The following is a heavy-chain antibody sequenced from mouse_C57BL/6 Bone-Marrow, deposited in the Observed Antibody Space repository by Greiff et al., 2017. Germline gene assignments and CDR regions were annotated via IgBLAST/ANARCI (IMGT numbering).Heavy chain of an antibody. CDR3: ARIATDWYFDV. CDR2: ISNLAYSI. CDR1: GFTFSDYG. J-gene: IGHJ1*03. Sequence: EVMLVESGGGLVQPGGSLKLSCAASGFTFSDYGMAWVRQAPRKGPEWVAFISNLAYSIYYADTVTGRFTISRENAKNTLYLEMSSLRSEDTAMYYCARIATDWYFDVWGTGTTVTVSS. D-gene: IGHD1-1*01. V-gene: IGHV5-15*01.